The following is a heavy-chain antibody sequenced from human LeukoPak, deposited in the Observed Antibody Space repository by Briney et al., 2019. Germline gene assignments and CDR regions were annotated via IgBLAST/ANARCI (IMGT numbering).Heavy chain of an antibody. V-gene: IGHV3-48*03. J-gene: IGHJ3*02. CDR2: ISSSGSII. Sequence: GGSLRLSCAASEFTFSSYEMNWVRQAPGKGLEWVSYISSSGSIIYYADSVKGRFTISRDNAKNSLYLQMNSLRAEDTAVYYCASSKPDLPAVGSHDAFDSWGQGTMVTVSS. CDR3: ASSKPDLPAVGSHDAFDS. D-gene: IGHD6-13*01. CDR1: EFTFSSYE.